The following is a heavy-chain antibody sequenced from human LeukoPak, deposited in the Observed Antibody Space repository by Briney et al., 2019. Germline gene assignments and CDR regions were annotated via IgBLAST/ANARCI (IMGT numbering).Heavy chain of an antibody. CDR3: AREGEYYYDSSGYLDAFDI. CDR1: GYTFTSYD. D-gene: IGHD3-22*01. Sequence: GASVKVSCKASGYTFTSYDINWVRQAPGQGLEWMGRINPNSGGTNYAQKFQGRVTMTRDTSINTAYMELSRLRSDDTAVYYCAREGEYYYDSSGYLDAFDIWGQGTMVTVSS. J-gene: IGHJ3*02. CDR2: INPNSGGT. V-gene: IGHV1-2*06.